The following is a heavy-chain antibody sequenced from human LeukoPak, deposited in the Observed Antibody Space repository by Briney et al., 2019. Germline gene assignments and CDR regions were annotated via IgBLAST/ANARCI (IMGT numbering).Heavy chain of an antibody. J-gene: IGHJ4*02. CDR3: ARDSSDDYGGDSPDY. CDR2: IKEDGSEK. V-gene: IGHV3-7*05. CDR1: GFTFSSYW. D-gene: IGHD4-23*01. Sequence: PGGSLRLSCAASGFTFSSYWMSWVRQAPGKGLEWVANIKEDGSEKYYVDSVKGRFTISRDNAKNSLYLQMNSLRSEDTAVYYCARDSSDDYGGDSPDYWGQGTLVTVSS.